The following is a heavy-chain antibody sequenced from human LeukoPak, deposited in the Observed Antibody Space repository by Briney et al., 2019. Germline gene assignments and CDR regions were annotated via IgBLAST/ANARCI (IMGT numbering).Heavy chain of an antibody. D-gene: IGHD2-15*01. CDR3: ARDCWGSTREVVVVYLEDSYGMDV. Sequence: GASVKVSCKASGGTFSSYAISWVRQAPGQGLEWMGRIIPILGIANYAQKFQGRVTITADKSTSTAYMELSSLRSEDTAVYYCARDCWGSTREVVVVYLEDSYGMDVWGQGTTVTVSS. V-gene: IGHV1-69*04. CDR1: GGTFSSYA. J-gene: IGHJ6*02. CDR2: IIPILGIA.